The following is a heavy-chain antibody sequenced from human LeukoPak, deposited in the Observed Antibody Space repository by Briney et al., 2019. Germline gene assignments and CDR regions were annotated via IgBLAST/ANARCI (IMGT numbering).Heavy chain of an antibody. J-gene: IGHJ6*03. Sequence: GGSLRLSCAASGFTFSSYSMNWVRQAPRKGLEWVSSIICSSSYIYYADSVKGRFTISRDNAKNSLYLQMNSLRAEDTAVYYCARLVGRTYYYYMDVWGKGTTVTVSS. CDR3: ARLVGRTYYYYMDV. CDR2: IICSSSYI. V-gene: IGHV3-21*01. CDR1: GFTFSSYS. D-gene: IGHD2-15*01.